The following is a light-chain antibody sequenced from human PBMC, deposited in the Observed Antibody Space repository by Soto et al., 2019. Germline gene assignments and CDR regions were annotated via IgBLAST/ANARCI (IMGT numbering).Light chain of an antibody. CDR1: QNINNK. J-gene: IGKJ4*01. CDR3: QHYNNWPLT. V-gene: IGKV3-15*01. Sequence: EIVVTQSPATLSLSPGQRATLSCRTSQNINNKLVWYQQKPGQAPRLLIYGASTRATGIPARFSGSGSGTEFTLTLRSLQSEDFAVYSCQHYNNWPLTFGGGTKVEIK. CDR2: GAS.